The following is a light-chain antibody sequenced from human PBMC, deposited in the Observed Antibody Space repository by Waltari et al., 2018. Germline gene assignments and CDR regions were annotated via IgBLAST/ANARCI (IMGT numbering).Light chain of an antibody. J-gene: IGLJ3*02. CDR2: YDS. CDR1: NIGSRT. CDR3: QVWDSSSDHWV. V-gene: IGLV3-21*04. Sequence: SYVLPQPSSVSVAPGKTARITCGGSNIGSRTVHCHQQKPGHAPVLVFYYDSDRPSGIPERFSGSNSGNTATLTISRVEVGDEADYYCQVWDSSSDHWVFGGGTKLTVL.